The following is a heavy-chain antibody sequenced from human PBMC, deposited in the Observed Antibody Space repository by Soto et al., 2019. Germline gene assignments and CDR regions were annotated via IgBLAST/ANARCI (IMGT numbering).Heavy chain of an antibody. V-gene: IGHV4-4*07. Sequence: PSETLSLTCSVSGVSITSSYWTWIRRSAGGGLKWMGRINTDGLSTYSPSFKSRLTMSLDTSKNQVSLRLISVTAADTAVYFCARVPVAVAATEDYYGLDVWGQGTTVTVSS. CDR1: GVSITSSY. D-gene: IGHD2-15*01. J-gene: IGHJ6*02. CDR2: INTDGLS. CDR3: ARVPVAVAATEDYYGLDV.